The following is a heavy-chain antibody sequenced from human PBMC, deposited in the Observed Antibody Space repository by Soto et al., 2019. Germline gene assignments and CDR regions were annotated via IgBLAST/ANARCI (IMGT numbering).Heavy chain of an antibody. D-gene: IGHD3-10*01. Sequence: PSETLSLTCTVSSGSISSGDYYWSWIRQPPGKGLEWIGYIYYSGSTYYNPSLKSRVTISVDTSKNQFSLKLSSVTAADTAVYYCARSKPYYYGSGTQGFDYWGQGTLVTVSS. CDR3: ARSKPYYYGSGTQGFDY. V-gene: IGHV4-30-4*01. CDR1: SGSISSGDYY. J-gene: IGHJ4*02. CDR2: IYYSGST.